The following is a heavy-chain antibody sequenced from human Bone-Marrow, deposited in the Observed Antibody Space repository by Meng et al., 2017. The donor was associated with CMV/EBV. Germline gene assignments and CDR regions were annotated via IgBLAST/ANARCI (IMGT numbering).Heavy chain of an antibody. D-gene: IGHD6-6*01. J-gene: IGHJ5*02. CDR3: ARGRLIAARRANWFDP. Sequence: ASVKVSCKASGYTFTSYDINWVRQATGQGLEWMGWMNPNSGNTGYAQKFQGRVTMTRNTSISTAYMELSRLRSDDTAVYYCARGRLIAARRANWFDPWGQGTLVTVSS. CDR2: MNPNSGNT. CDR1: GYTFTSYD. V-gene: IGHV1-8*01.